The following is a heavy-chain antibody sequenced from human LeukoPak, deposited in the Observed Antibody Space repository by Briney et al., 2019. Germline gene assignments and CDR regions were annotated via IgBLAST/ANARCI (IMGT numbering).Heavy chain of an antibody. CDR1: GGSISSGGYY. J-gene: IGHJ4*02. CDR2: IYYSGST. CDR3: ARGKIAVAVDFDY. V-gene: IGHV4-31*03. Sequence: RTSETLSLTCTVSGGSISSGGYYWSWIRQHPGKGLEWIGYIYYSGSTYYNPSLKSRVTISVDTSKNQFSLKLSSVTAADTAVYYYARGKIAVAVDFDYWGQGTLVTVSS. D-gene: IGHD6-19*01.